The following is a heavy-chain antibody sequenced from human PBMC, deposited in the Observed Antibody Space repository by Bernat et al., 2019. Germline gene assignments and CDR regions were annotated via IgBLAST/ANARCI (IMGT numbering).Heavy chain of an antibody. V-gene: IGHV2-5*02. J-gene: IGHJ4*02. CDR2: IYWADDK. CDR3: AHRRAPPYGDYGDYFDY. D-gene: IGHD4-17*01. Sequence: QITLKESGPTLVKPTQTLTLTCTFSGFSLSTSGVGVGWIRQPPGKALEWLALIYWADDKRYSPSLKSRLTITKDTSKNQVVLTMTNMDPVDTATYYCAHRRAPPYGDYGDYFDYWGQGTLVTVSA. CDR1: GFSLSTSGVG.